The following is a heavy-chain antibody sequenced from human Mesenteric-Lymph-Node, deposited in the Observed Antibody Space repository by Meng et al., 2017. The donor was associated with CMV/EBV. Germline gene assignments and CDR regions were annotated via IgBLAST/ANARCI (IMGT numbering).Heavy chain of an antibody. CDR2: IWYDGSNK. V-gene: IGHV3-33*01. CDR1: GFTFSSYG. D-gene: IGHD6-13*01. CDR3: ASEYSSSWQYYFDY. J-gene: IGHJ4*02. Sequence: GGSLRLSCAASGFTFSSYGMHWVRQAPGKGLEWVAVIWYDGSNKYYADSVKGRFTISRDNSKNTLYLQMNSLRAEDTAVYYCASEYSSSWQYYFDYWGRGTLVTVSS.